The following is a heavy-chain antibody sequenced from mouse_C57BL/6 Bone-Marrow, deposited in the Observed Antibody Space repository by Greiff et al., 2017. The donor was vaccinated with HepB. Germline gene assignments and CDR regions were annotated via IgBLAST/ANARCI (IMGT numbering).Heavy chain of an antibody. D-gene: IGHD1-1*01. CDR1: GYTFTSYG. V-gene: IGHV1-81*01. J-gene: IGHJ3*01. CDR2: IYPRSGNT. CDR3: ARGTTVVAPFAY. Sequence: VKLVESGAELARPGASVKLSCKASGYTFTSYGISWVKQRTGQGLEWIGEIYPRSGNTYYNEKFKGKATLTADKSSSTAYIELRSLTSEDSAVYFCARGTTVVAPFAYWGQGTLVTVSA.